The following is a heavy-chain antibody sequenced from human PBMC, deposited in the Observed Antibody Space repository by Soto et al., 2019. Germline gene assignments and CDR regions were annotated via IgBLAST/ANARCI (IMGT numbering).Heavy chain of an antibody. Sequence: ASVKVSCKASGYTFTVYYMLWVRQAAGQALEWMGWINPNSGGTNYAQKVQGRVTMTRDTSISTAYMELSRLISDDMAVYYCARYLVYLLVGAPYGMDVWGQGTTVTVSS. D-gene: IGHD1-26*01. V-gene: IGHV1-2*02. CDR2: INPNSGGT. CDR3: ARYLVYLLVGAPYGMDV. CDR1: GYTFTVYY. J-gene: IGHJ6*02.